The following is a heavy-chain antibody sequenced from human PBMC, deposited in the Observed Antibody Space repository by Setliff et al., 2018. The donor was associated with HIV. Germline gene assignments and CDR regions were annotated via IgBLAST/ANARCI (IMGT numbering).Heavy chain of an antibody. Sequence: SETLSLTCTVSGGSITYSSYYWGWIRQPPGKGLEWIRSMDSSGNTYYSPSLRSRVTLSLDTSKNHISLHLSSVTAADTAVYYCVRQGHWYIPWYFDYWGQGALVTVSS. D-gene: IGHD1-20*01. CDR2: MDSSGNT. CDR3: VRQGHWYIPWYFDY. J-gene: IGHJ4*02. V-gene: IGHV4-39*07. CDR1: GGSITYSSYY.